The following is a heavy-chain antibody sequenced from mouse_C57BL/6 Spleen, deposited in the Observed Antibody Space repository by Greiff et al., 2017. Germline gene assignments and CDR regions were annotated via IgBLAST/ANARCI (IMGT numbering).Heavy chain of an antibody. V-gene: IGHV1-53*01. CDR1: GYTFTSDW. J-gene: IGHJ2*01. CDR3: ARRLTGVLLFHFDY. CDR2: VNPSNGGT. D-gene: IGHD1-1*01. Sequence: QVQLQQPGTELVKPGASVNLSCKASGYTFTSDWMHWVKQRPGQGLEWIGNVNPSNGGTNYNEKFKSKATPTVDKSSSTPYMQLCSLTSDDTAVYSCARRLTGVLLFHFDYRGQGTTLTVSS.